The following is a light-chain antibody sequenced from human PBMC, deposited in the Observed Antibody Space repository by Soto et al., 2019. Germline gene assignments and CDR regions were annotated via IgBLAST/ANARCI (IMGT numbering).Light chain of an antibody. V-gene: IGLV2-14*01. CDR3: SSYTRSSTVV. CDR2: EVS. J-gene: IGLJ2*01. CDR1: SSDIGGSNY. Sequence: QSALTQPASVSGSPGQSITISCTGTSSDIGGSNYVSWYQQHPGKAPKLMIYEVSNRPSGVSNRFSGSKSGNTASLTVSGLHAEDEGYYYCSSYTRSSTVVFGGGTKLTVL.